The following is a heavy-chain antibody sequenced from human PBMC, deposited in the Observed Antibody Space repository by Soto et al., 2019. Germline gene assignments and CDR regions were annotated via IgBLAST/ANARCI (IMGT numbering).Heavy chain of an antibody. J-gene: IGHJ5*02. D-gene: IGHD5-12*01. V-gene: IGHV5-51*01. Sequence: GESLKISCKGSGYSFTSYWIGWVRQMPGKGLEWMGIIYPGDSDTRYSPSFQGQVTISADKSISTAYLQWSSLKASDTAMYYCARRVLEMATISDNWFDPWGQGTLVTVSS. CDR3: ARRVLEMATISDNWFDP. CDR2: IYPGDSDT. CDR1: GYSFTSYW.